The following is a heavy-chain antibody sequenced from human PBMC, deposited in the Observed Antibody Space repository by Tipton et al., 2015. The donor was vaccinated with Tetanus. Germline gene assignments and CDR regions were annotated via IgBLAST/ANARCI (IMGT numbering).Heavy chain of an antibody. CDR3: ARDRGDYIYYGMDV. CDR1: GYTFTGYY. CDR2: IDPNRGGT. V-gene: IGHV1-2*02. Sequence: VQLVQSGAEVKKPGASVKVSCKASGYTFTGYYIYWVRQAPGQGLEWMGWIDPNRGGTVYAQKFQGRVTMTRDTSISTAYMALRSLRSDDTAVYYCARDRGDYIYYGMDVWGPGTTVTVS. J-gene: IGHJ6*02. D-gene: IGHD3-22*01.